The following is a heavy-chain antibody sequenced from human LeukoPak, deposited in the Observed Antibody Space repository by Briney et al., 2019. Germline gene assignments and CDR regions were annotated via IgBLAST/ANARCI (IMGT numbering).Heavy chain of an antibody. V-gene: IGHV4-4*07. D-gene: IGHD3-22*01. CDR3: ARDAPYYYDSSARSFDI. CDR2: TYTSGIT. CDR1: VGSISSYY. J-gene: IGHJ3*02. Sequence: PLETLCLTCTVSVGSISSYYWSWIREPAGKGLEWIGRTYTSGITNYNPSLKSRVTISVDKSKNQFSQKLSSVTAADTAVYYCARDAPYYYDSSARSFDIWGQGTMVTVSS.